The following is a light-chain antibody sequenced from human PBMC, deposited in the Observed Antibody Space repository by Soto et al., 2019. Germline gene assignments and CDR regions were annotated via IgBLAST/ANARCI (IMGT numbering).Light chain of an antibody. CDR3: QQYKNLPRT. V-gene: IGKV3-15*01. Sequence: EIVMTQSPVTLSVSPGEGATLSCRASQSVSSSLAWYQHKPGQAPRLLIYGASTRATGIPARFSGSGSGTEFTLTISSLQSEDFAVYYCQQYKNLPRTFGQGTKLEI. J-gene: IGKJ2*01. CDR1: QSVSSS. CDR2: GAS.